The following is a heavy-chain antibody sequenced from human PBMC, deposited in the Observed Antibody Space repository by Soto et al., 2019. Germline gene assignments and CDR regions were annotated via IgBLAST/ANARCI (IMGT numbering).Heavy chain of an antibody. CDR2: IYHSGST. Sequence: QLQLQESGSGLVKPSQTLYLICSVYGGSISSGGYSWSWIRQPPGKGLEWIGYIYHSGSTYYNPSLKSRVTISVDRSKNQFSLKMSSVTAADTAVYHCARVPSPWGQGTLVTVSS. J-gene: IGHJ5*02. V-gene: IGHV4-30-2*01. CDR1: GGSISSGGYS. CDR3: ARVPSP.